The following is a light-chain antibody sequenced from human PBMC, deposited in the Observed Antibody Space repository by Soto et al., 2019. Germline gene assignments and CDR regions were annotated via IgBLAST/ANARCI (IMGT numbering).Light chain of an antibody. CDR2: HAS. Sequence: EVVMTQSPATLSVSPGERATLSCRASQSVSNNLAWFQQKPGQAPRLLIYHASTRATGIPARFSGSGSGTEFTLIISSLQSEDFAVYYCKHYNNWWTFGQGT. CDR3: KHYNNWWT. J-gene: IGKJ1*01. CDR1: QSVSNN. V-gene: IGKV3-15*01.